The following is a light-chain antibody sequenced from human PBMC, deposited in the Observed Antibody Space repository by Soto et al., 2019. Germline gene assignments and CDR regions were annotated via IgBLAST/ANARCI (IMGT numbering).Light chain of an antibody. CDR2: DVS. CDR1: SGDVGGYNY. Sequence: QSVLTQPASVSGSPGQSITISCTGTSGDVGGYNYVSWYQQHPGKAPKLMIYDVSNRPSGVSNRFSGSKSGNTASLTISGLQAEDEADYYCSLYTSSSNYVFGTGTKVTVL. J-gene: IGLJ1*01. CDR3: SLYTSSSNYV. V-gene: IGLV2-14*01.